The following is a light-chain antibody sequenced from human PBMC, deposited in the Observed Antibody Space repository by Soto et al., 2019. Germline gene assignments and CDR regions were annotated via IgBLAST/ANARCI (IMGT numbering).Light chain of an antibody. CDR2: EVS. CDR1: SSDVGSYNS. V-gene: IGLV2-14*01. CDR3: SSYTSSSTYV. Sequence: QSFLTQPASVSGSPGQSITISCTGTSSDVGSYNSVSWYQHHPGKAPKLMIYEVSNRPSGVSNRFSGSKSGNTASLTISGLQAEDEADYYCSSYTSSSTYVFGTGTKLTVL. J-gene: IGLJ1*01.